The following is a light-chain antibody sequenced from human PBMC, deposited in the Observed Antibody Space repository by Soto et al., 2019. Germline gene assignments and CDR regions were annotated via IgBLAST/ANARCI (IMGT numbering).Light chain of an antibody. CDR3: HQYNNRLALT. J-gene: IGKJ4*01. CDR1: QSVSSN. V-gene: IGKV3-15*01. CDR2: DAS. Sequence: IVCTQTSGTLSFSTGERATLSCRASQSVSSNLAAYHQKPAQPPRLLIYDASTRATGIPARFRGSGSGTEFTLTISSLQSEDSAVYYCHQYNNRLALTFGEGTKVDIK.